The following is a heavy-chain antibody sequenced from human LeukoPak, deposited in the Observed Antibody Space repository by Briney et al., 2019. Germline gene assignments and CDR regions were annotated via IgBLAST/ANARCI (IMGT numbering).Heavy chain of an antibody. V-gene: IGHV4-59*01. D-gene: IGHD3-10*01. CDR1: GGSISSYY. CDR3: ARDRDYYGSGSSYFDY. Sequence: SETLSLTCTVSGGSISSYYWSWIRQPPGKGLEWVGYIYYSGNTNYNPSPRSRVTISVDTSKNQFSLKLSSVTAADTAVYYCARDRDYYGSGSSYFDYWGQGTLVTVSS. CDR2: IYYSGNT. J-gene: IGHJ4*02.